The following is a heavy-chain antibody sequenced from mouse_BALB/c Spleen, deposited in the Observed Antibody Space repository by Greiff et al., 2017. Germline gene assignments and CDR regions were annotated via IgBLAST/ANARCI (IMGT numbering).Heavy chain of an antibody. D-gene: IGHD2-3*01. Sequence: EVKLMESGGGLVQPGGSLKLSCAASGFTFSSYGMSWVRQTPDKRLELVATINSNGGSTYYPDSVKGRFTISRDNAKNTLYLQMSSLKSEDTAMYYCARERDLSWFAYWGQGTLVTVSA. CDR2: INSNGGST. V-gene: IGHV5-6-3*01. CDR1: GFTFSSYG. J-gene: IGHJ3*01. CDR3: ARERDLSWFAY.